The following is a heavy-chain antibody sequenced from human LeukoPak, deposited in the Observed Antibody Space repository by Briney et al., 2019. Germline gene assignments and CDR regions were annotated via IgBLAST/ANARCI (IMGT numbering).Heavy chain of an antibody. D-gene: IGHD3-10*01. J-gene: IGHJ4*02. V-gene: IGHV3-48*03. CDR3: ARTTYYYGSGSILFDY. Sequence: GGSLRLSCAASGFTFSSYEMNWARQAPGEGLEWVSYIRSSGSTIYYADSVKGRFTISRDNAKNSLYLQMNSLRAEDTAVYYCARTTYYYGSGSILFDYWGQGTLVTVSS. CDR1: GFTFSSYE. CDR2: IRSSGSTI.